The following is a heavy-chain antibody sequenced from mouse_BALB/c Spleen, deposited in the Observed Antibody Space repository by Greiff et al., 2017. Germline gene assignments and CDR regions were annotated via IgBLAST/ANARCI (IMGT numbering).Heavy chain of an antibody. Sequence: VQLQQSGAELVRSGASVKLSCTASGFNIKDYYMHWVKQRPEQGLEWIGWIDPENGDTEYAPKFQGKATMTADTSSNTAYLQLSSLTSEDTAVYDCNARRGYDGYPYYAMDYWGQGTSVTVSS. CDR3: NARRGYDGYPYYAMDY. CDR2: IDPENGDT. CDR1: GFNIKDYY. D-gene: IGHD2-3*01. J-gene: IGHJ4*01. V-gene: IGHV14-4*02.